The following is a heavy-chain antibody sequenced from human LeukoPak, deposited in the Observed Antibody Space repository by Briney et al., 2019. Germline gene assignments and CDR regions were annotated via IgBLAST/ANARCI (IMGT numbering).Heavy chain of an antibody. CDR2: ISYDGSNK. J-gene: IGHJ6*02. D-gene: IGHD4-17*01. Sequence: GGSLRLSCAASGFTFSSYGMHWVRQAPGKGLEWVAVISYDGSNKYYAGSVKGRFTISRDNSKNTLYLQMNSLRAEDTAVYYCAKGEDCPFYGDYLMDVWGQGTTVTVSS. CDR3: AKGEDCPFYGDYLMDV. V-gene: IGHV3-30*18. CDR1: GFTFSSYG.